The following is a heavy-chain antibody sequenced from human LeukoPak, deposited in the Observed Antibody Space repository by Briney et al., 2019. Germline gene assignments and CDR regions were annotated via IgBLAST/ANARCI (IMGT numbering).Heavy chain of an antibody. CDR1: GGSISSYY. CDR3: ARMDDFWSGYFDY. D-gene: IGHD3-3*01. V-gene: IGHV4-59*01. Sequence: SETLSLTCTVSGGSISSYYWTWIRQPPGKGLEWIGYIYYSGSTNYNPSPKSRVTISVDTSKNQFSLKLSSVTAADTAVYYCARMDDFWSGYFDYWGQGTLVTVSS. J-gene: IGHJ4*02. CDR2: IYYSGST.